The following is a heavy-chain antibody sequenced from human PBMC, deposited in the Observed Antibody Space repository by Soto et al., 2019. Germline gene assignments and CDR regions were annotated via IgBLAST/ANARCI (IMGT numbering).Heavy chain of an antibody. D-gene: IGHD7-27*01. V-gene: IGHV4-30-4*01. CDR3: ARGPSGDKVDY. Sequence: QVQLQESGPGLVRPSQTLSLTCTVSGDSISSGDSCWSWIRQPPDKGLEWIGNIYHGGSTYNNPSLKSRVTISVDTSKTQFSLKLSSVSAADTAVYYCARGPSGDKVDYWGQGTLVTVSS. CDR1: GDSISSGDSC. J-gene: IGHJ4*02. CDR2: IYHGGST.